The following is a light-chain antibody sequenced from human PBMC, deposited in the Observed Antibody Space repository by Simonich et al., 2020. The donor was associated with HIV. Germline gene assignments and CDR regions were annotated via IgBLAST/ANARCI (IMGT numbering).Light chain of an antibody. J-gene: IGLJ3*02. Sequence: QSALTQPPSASGSPGQSVTISCTGTSSDVGGSNYVSWYQQHPGKAPKLMIYEVSKRPSGVPDSFSGSKSGNTASLTVSGLQAEDEADYYCSSYAGSNTWVFGGGTKLTVL. CDR3: SSYAGSNTWV. V-gene: IGLV2-8*01. CDR2: EVS. CDR1: SSDVGGSNY.